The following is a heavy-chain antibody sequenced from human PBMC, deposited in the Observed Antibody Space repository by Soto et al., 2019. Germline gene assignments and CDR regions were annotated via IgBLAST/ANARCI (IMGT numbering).Heavy chain of an antibody. CDR1: RFTFSSYS. D-gene: IGHD6-13*01. CDR2: ITSSGTTV. V-gene: IGHV3-48*02. J-gene: IGHJ4*02. CDR3: ARGSSNWAYYFDF. Sequence: EVHLVESGGGLVQPGGSLRLSCAASRFTFSSYSLNWVRQAPGKGLDWVSYITSSGTTVYDSDSVRGRFTISRDNAKNSLYLQMNRLRDDVTAVSYCARGSSNWAYYFDFGGQGTLVTVSS.